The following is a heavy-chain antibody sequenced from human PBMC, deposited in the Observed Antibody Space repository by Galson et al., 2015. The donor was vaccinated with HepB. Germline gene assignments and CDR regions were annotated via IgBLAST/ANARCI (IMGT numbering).Heavy chain of an antibody. V-gene: IGHV3-21*01. CDR1: GFTFSSYS. CDR2: ISSSSSYI. Sequence: SLRLSCAASGFTFSSYSMNWVRQAPGKGLEWVSSISSSSSYIYYADSVKGRFTISRDNAKNSLCLQMNSLRAEDTAVYYCARDRDSSGWYLEGAFDIWGQGTMVTVSS. CDR3: ARDRDSSGWYLEGAFDI. D-gene: IGHD6-19*01. J-gene: IGHJ3*02.